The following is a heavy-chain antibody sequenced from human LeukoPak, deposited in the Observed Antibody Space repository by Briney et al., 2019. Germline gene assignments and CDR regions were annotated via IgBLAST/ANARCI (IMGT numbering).Heavy chain of an antibody. CDR1: GFTLSSYA. V-gene: IGHV3-23*01. CDR3: AREKSYSSSVFGY. CDR2: ISGNGGST. J-gene: IGHJ4*02. D-gene: IGHD6-13*01. Sequence: GGSLRLSCAASGFTLSSYAMSWVRQAPGKGLEWVSSISGNGGSTYYADSVKGRFTISRDNSKNTLYLQMNSLRAEDTAVYYCAREKSYSSSVFGYWGQGTLVTVSS.